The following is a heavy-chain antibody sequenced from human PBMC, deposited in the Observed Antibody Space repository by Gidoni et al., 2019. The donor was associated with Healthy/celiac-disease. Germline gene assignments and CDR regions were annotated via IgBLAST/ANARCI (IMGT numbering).Heavy chain of an antibody. CDR2: ISYDGSNK. CDR1: GFTCRCYA. Sequence: VQVVASGGGVVQPGRCLSRSCSGSGFTCRCYAMHSVLQAPGKGLECVAVISYDGSNKYYADSVKGRFTISRDNSKNTLYLQMNSLRAEDTAVYYCAREGRIVVVVAATRGYYYYGMDVWGQGTTVTVSS. V-gene: IGHV3-30-3*01. CDR3: AREGRIVVVVAATRGYYYYGMDV. J-gene: IGHJ6*02. D-gene: IGHD2-15*01.